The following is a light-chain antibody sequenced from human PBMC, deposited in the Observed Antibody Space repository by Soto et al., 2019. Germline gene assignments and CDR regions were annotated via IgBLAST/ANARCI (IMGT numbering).Light chain of an antibody. CDR3: QQRSNWPSIT. Sequence: EIVMTHSPATLSVSPVEIATLSCRASQSVSSNLAWFQQKPGQAPRLLIYGASTRATGIPARFSGSGSGTDSTLTISRLEPEDFAVYYCQQRSNWPSITFGQGTRLEIK. V-gene: IGKV3-15*01. J-gene: IGKJ5*01. CDR1: QSVSSN. CDR2: GAS.